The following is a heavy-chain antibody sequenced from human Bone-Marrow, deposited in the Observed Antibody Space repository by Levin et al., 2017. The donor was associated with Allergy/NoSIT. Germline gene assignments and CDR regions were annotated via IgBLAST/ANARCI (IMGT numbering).Heavy chain of an antibody. J-gene: IGHJ6*02. D-gene: IGHD4-23*01. Sequence: GESLKISCAASGFTFTDYFMSWVRQAPGKGLEWVSFLGSYGTTIYYAESVRGRFTISRDNAKNSLFLQMNSLRAEDTAVYYCARVRVGGNYVLGHYYGMDIWGQGTTVAVSS. CDR2: LGSYGTTI. CDR3: ARVRVGGNYVLGHYYGMDI. V-gene: IGHV3-11*01. CDR1: GFTFTDYF.